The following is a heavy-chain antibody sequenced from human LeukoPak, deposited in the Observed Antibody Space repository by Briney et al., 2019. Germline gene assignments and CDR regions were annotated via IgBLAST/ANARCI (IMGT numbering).Heavy chain of an antibody. CDR2: ISGSGGST. D-gene: IGHD2-2*01. V-gene: IGHV3-23*01. J-gene: IGHJ4*02. CDR3: SKGIWYQLPSAYFDY. CDR1: GFIFSSYA. Sequence: GGSLRLSCAASGFIFSSYAMSWVRQAPGKGLEWVSAISGSGGSTYYADSVKGRFTISRDNSKNTLYLQMNSLRAEDTAVYYCSKGIWYQLPSAYFDYWGQGTLVTVSS.